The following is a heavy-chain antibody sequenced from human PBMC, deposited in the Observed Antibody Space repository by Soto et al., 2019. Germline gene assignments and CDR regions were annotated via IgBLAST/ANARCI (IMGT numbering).Heavy chain of an antibody. J-gene: IGHJ4*02. D-gene: IGHD5-12*01. CDR3: ARQSSAYDKLDY. Sequence: SETLSLTCTVSGDSISSYYWNWIRQPPGKGLEWIGYIYYSGSTNYNPSLKSRATISVDTSKNQVSLMLTSVTAADTAVYYCARQSSAYDKLDYWGQGILVTVSS. CDR2: IYYSGST. CDR1: GDSISSYY. V-gene: IGHV4-59*08.